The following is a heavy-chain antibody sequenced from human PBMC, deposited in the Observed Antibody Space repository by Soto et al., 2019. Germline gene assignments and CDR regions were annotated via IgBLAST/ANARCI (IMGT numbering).Heavy chain of an antibody. Sequence: SETLSLTCSVSGGSINSGVYCWNWIRQHPGKCLEWIGSIYNSGSTYYNPSLKSRVTISVDTSKNQFSLRLTSVTAADTAVYYCARDRTRWDSSGYAYWGQGTLVTVYS. J-gene: IGHJ4*02. CDR1: GGSINSGVYC. V-gene: IGHV4-31*03. CDR2: IYNSGST. D-gene: IGHD3-22*01. CDR3: ARDRTRWDSSGYAY.